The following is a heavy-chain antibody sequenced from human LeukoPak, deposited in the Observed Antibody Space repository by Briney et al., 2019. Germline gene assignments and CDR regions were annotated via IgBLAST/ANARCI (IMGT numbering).Heavy chain of an antibody. D-gene: IGHD5-24*01. J-gene: IGHJ4*02. V-gene: IGHV5-51*01. CDR3: ARRGRDGTLDY. Sequence: GESLKISCKGSGYSFNNYWIAWVRQMPGKGLEWMNILYPDDSDTRSSPSFQGQVTISADKSISTAYLQWSSLKASDTVMYYCARRGRDGTLDYWGQGTLVTVSS. CDR2: LYPDDSDT. CDR1: GYSFNNYW.